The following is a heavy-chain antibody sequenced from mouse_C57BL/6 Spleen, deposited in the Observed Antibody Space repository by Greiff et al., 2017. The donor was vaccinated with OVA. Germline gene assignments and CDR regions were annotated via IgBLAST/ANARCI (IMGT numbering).Heavy chain of an antibody. CDR2: IWSGGST. Sequence: QVQLQQSGPGLVQPSQSLSITCTVSGFSLTSYGVHWVRQSPGKGLEWLGVIWSGGSTGYNAAFISRLSISKDNSQSQVFFKMNSLQADDTAIYYCARNYPYGNYVLAMDYWGQGTSVTISS. CDR3: ARNYPYGNYVLAMDY. V-gene: IGHV2-2*01. J-gene: IGHJ4*01. D-gene: IGHD2-10*02. CDR1: GFSLTSYG.